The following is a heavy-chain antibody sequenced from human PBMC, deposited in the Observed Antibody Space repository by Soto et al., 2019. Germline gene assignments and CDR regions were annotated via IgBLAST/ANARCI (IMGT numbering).Heavy chain of an antibody. CDR3: ARAGSITIFGVAERYYYYGMDV. V-gene: IGHV3-30-3*01. J-gene: IGHJ6*02. CDR2: ISYDGSNK. Sequence: HPGGSLRLSCAASGFTFSSYAMHWVRLAPGKGLEWVAVISYDGSNKYYADSVKGRFTISRDNSKNTLYLQMNSLRAEDTAVYYCARAGSITIFGVAERYYYYGMDVWGQGTTVTVSS. D-gene: IGHD3-3*01. CDR1: GFTFSSYA.